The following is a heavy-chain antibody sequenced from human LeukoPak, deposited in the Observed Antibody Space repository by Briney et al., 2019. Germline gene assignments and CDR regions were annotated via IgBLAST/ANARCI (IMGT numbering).Heavy chain of an antibody. CDR3: ARGSNGYYYDSSGYYDY. CDR1: GFTXSSYD. J-gene: IGHJ4*02. D-gene: IGHD3-22*01. V-gene: IGHV3-13*01. CDR2: IGTAGDT. Sequence: XXLRLXXXXSGFTXSSYDMHWVRHATGKGLEWVSAIGTAGDTYYPGSVKGRFTISRENAKNSLYLQMNSLRAGGTAVYYCARGSNGYYYDSSGYYDYWGQGTLVTVSS.